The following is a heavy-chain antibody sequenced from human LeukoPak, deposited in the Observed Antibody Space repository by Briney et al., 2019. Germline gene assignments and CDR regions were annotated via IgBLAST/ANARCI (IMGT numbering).Heavy chain of an antibody. D-gene: IGHD1-26*01. CDR2: ITADGTNK. CDR3: AREVQWELPDY. Sequence: PGGSLRLSCAASGFTFSAYEMNWDRQAPGKGLEWVSYITADGTNKYDADSVKGRFTISRDNAKNSLYLQMNSLRVDDTAIYYCAREVQWELPDYWGQGTLVTVSS. J-gene: IGHJ4*02. CDR1: GFTFSAYE. V-gene: IGHV3-48*03.